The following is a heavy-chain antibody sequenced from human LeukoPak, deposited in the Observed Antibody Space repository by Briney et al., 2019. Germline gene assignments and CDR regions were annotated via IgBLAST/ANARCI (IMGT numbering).Heavy chain of an antibody. CDR1: GFTFSSYG. J-gene: IGHJ4*02. Sequence: GALRLSCAASGFTFSSYGMSWVRQAPGKGLEWVSAISGSGGSTYYADSVKGRFTISRDNSKNTLYLQMNSLRAEDTAVYYCAKDSVLLWFGELFDYFDYWGRGTLVTVSS. D-gene: IGHD3-10*01. CDR3: AKDSVLLWFGELFDYFDY. V-gene: IGHV3-23*01. CDR2: ISGSGGST.